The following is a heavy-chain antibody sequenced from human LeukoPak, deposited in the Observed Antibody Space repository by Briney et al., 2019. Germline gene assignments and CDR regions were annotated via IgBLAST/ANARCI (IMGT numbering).Heavy chain of an antibody. V-gene: IGHV3-30-3*01. Sequence: GGSLRLSCVASGFSFREYPIHWVRQAPGKGLEWVAVISNDGSNEYDAEFVKGRFTMSRDNSKNTVFLDMNNLRTEDTAVYYCARAQISIISSGQYLDVWGQGTLVTVSS. CDR3: ARAQISIISSGQYLDV. CDR2: ISNDGSNE. D-gene: IGHD3-9*01. CDR1: GFSFREYP. J-gene: IGHJ3*01.